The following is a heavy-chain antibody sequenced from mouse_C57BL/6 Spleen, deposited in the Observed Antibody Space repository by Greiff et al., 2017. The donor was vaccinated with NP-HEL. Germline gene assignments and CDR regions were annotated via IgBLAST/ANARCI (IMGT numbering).Heavy chain of an antibody. J-gene: IGHJ2*01. D-gene: IGHD1-1*01. CDR2: INPNYGTT. V-gene: IGHV1-39*01. Sequence: EVQLQQSGPELVKPGASVKISCKASGYSFTDYNMNWVKQSNGKSLEWIGVINPNYGTTSYNQKFKGKATLTVDQTSSTAYMQLNSLTSEDSAVYYCARPLLYGSSYVCYSYWGQGTTLSVSS. CDR3: ARPLLYGSSYVCYSY. CDR1: GYSFTDYN.